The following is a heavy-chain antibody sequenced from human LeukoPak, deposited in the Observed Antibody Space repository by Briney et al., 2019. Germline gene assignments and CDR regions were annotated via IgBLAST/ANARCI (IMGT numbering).Heavy chain of an antibody. CDR2: IYYSGST. CDR1: GGSISSYY. CDR3: ARDLGGGTDFDY. V-gene: IGHV4-59*01. D-gene: IGHD4-23*01. Sequence: SETLSLTCTVSGGSISSYYWSWIRQPPGKGLEWIGYIYYSGSTNYNPSLKSRVTISVDTSKNQLSLKLSSVTAADTAVYYCARDLGGGTDFDYWGQGTLVTVFS. J-gene: IGHJ4*02.